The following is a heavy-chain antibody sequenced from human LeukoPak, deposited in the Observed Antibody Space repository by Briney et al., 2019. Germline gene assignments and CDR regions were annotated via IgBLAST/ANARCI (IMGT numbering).Heavy chain of an antibody. Sequence: MPGGSLRLSCAASGFTFSSYSMNWVRQAPGKGLEWVSSISSSSSYIYYADSVRGRFTISRDNAKNSLYLQMNSLRAEDTAVYYCVRDRYYSDAGGDYRGIEYWGQGVLVIVSS. J-gene: IGHJ4*02. CDR3: VRDRYYSDAGGDYRGIEY. CDR2: ISSSSSYI. CDR1: GFTFSSYS. V-gene: IGHV3-21*01. D-gene: IGHD3-22*01.